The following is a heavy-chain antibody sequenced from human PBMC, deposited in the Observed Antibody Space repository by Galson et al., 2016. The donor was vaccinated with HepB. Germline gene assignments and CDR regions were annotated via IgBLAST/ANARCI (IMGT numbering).Heavy chain of an antibody. J-gene: IGHJ3*01. CDR2: IWHDGSST. Sequence: SLRLSCAASGFPFTTHGMHWVRQAPGKGLEWVANIWHDGSSTYYEDSVKGRFTISRDTSKTTVLLEMTGLRVEDTAVYYCVRGMRVEGRALHAFDVWGQGTTVTVSS. CDR3: VRGMRVEGRALHAFDV. D-gene: IGHD3-10*01. V-gene: IGHV3-33*03. CDR1: GFPFTTHG.